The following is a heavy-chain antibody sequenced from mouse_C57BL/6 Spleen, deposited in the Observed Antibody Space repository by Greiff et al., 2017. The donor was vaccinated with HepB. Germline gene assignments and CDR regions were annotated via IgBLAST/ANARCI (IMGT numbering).Heavy chain of an antibody. CDR2: INPNNGGT. V-gene: IGHV1-22*01. Sequence: EVKVVESGPELVKPGASVKMSCKASGYTFTDYNMHWVKQSHGKSLEWIGYINPNNGGTSYNQKFKGKATLTVNKSSSTAYMELRSLTSEDSAVYYCARIIHYYFDYWGQGTTLTVSS. CDR1: GYTFTDYN. CDR3: ARIIHYYFDY. J-gene: IGHJ2*01.